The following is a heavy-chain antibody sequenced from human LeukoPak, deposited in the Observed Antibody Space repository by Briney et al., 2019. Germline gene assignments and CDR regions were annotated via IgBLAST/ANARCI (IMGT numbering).Heavy chain of an antibody. Sequence: PSETLSLTCSVSGGSINSYYWTWIRQPPGKGLEWIGYIYYSGSTNYSPSLKSRVSISIDTSKNQFSLNLRSVTAADTAVFYCAIIDYYNYALVYWGQGTLVTVSS. CDR3: AIIDYYNYALVY. D-gene: IGHD3-10*01. J-gene: IGHJ4*02. CDR1: GGSINSYY. CDR2: IYYSGST. V-gene: IGHV4-59*13.